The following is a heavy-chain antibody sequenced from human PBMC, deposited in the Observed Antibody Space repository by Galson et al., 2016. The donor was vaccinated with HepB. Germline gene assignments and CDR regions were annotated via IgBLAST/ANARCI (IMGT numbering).Heavy chain of an antibody. CDR3: ARDSGVGADCGGDCYGA. J-gene: IGHJ4*02. D-gene: IGHD2-21*02. CDR2: IYNDGSIT. Sequence: SLRLSCAASGFTFSSYWMHWVRQAPGKGLVWVSRIYNDGSITSYADSVKGRFTISRDNAKNTLYLQMNSLRAEDTAVYYCARDSGVGADCGGDCYGAWSQGTLVTVSS. CDR1: GFTFSSYW. V-gene: IGHV3-74*01.